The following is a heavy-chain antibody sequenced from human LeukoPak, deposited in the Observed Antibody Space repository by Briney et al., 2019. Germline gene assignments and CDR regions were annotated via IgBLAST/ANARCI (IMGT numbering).Heavy chain of an antibody. Sequence: PGGSLRLSCSASGFTFSRYAMHWVRQAPGKGLEYVSAISSNGGSTYYADSVKGRFTISRDNAKNSLYLQMNSLRAEDTAVYYCARTLYSSGWYEGPFDYWGQGTLVTVSS. D-gene: IGHD6-19*01. CDR2: ISSNGGST. V-gene: IGHV3-64*04. J-gene: IGHJ4*02. CDR3: ARTLYSSGWYEGPFDY. CDR1: GFTFSRYA.